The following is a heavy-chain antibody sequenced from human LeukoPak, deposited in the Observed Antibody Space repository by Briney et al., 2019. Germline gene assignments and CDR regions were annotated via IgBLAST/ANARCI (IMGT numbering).Heavy chain of an antibody. J-gene: IGHJ4*02. CDR2: IFHTGST. Sequence: SETLSLTCSVSGDSISSRKWWTWVRQTPEKGLEWIGEIFHTGSTNYNPSVESRVTISVDTSKNQFSLKLSSVTAADTAVYYCARDQGTIILGYFDYWGQGTLVTVSS. V-gene: IGHV4-4*02. CDR3: ARDQGTIILGYFDY. CDR1: GDSISSRKW. D-gene: IGHD3-22*01.